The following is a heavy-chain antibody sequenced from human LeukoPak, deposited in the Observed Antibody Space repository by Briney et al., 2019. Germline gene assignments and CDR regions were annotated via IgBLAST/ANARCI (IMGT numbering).Heavy chain of an antibody. CDR1: GYTFTSYY. D-gene: IGHD6-13*01. Sequence: ASVEVSCKASGYTFTSYYIHWVRQAPGQGLEWRAIINPSVDSTTYAQKFQDRVTMTRDTSTSTVYMELSSLRSEDTAVYYCARTAAAGYTGAFDIWGQGTMVTVSS. CDR3: ARTAAAGYTGAFDI. V-gene: IGHV1-46*01. J-gene: IGHJ3*02. CDR2: INPSVDST.